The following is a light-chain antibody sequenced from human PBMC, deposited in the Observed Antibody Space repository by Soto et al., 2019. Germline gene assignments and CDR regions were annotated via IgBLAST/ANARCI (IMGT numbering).Light chain of an antibody. CDR2: DVT. Sequence: QSVLTQPASVSGSPGQSITISCTGTSSDVGAYNYVSWYQQHPGKAPKLMIYDVTNRPSGVSNRFSGSKSGYTASLTISGLQAEDEADYYCSSYTTSSTYVFVTGTKVTVL. CDR3: SSYTTSSTYV. CDR1: SSDVGAYNY. V-gene: IGLV2-14*03. J-gene: IGLJ1*01.